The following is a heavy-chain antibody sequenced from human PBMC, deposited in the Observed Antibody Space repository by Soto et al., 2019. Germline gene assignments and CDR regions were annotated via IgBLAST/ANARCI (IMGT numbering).Heavy chain of an antibody. Sequence: QVQLVQSGAAVKTPGSSVMVSCKASGGTLSDYAFSWVRQAPGQGLEWMGGIIPIFGSANYAQDLQGRVTITLDETSITAYLQSSTLSTEQTPVYYCPRAPRVRCFNNSSDSARTYGDFDVWGAGAVVSVSS. CDR1: GGTLSDYA. V-gene: IGHV1-69*05. CDR3: PRAPRVRCFNNSSDSARTYGDFDV. CDR2: IIPIFGSA. D-gene: IGHD3-22*01. J-gene: IGHJ3*01.